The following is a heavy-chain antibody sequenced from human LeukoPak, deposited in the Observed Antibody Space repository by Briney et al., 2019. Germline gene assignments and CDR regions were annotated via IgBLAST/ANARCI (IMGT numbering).Heavy chain of an antibody. CDR3: ARDLEPDAFDI. D-gene: IGHD1-1*01. CDR1: GFTFSNYW. CDR2: INQDGSEK. J-gene: IGHJ3*02. Sequence: GGSLRLSCAASGFTFSNYWMSWVRQAPGKGLEWVANINQDGSEKHYVDSVKGRFTISRDNAQNSLSLQINSLRAEDTAVYYCARDLEPDAFDIWGQGTMVTVSS. V-gene: IGHV3-7*01.